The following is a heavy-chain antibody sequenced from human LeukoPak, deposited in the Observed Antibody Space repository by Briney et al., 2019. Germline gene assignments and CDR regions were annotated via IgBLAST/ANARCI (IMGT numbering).Heavy chain of an antibody. V-gene: IGHV3-23*01. Sequence: GGSLRLSCAASGFTFSSYAMTWVRQAPGKGLEWVSVIGGSGGRTYHADSVKGRFTISRDISKNTLYLQMNSLRAEDTAVYYCAKDSPNWGFTDYWGQGTLVTVSS. CDR3: AKDSPNWGFTDY. J-gene: IGHJ4*02. CDR2: IGGSGGRT. D-gene: IGHD7-27*01. CDR1: GFTFSSYA.